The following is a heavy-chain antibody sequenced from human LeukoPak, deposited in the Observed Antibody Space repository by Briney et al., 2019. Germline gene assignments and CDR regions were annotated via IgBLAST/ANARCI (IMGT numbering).Heavy chain of an antibody. J-gene: IGHJ6*03. D-gene: IGHD2-2*01. Sequence: GGSLRLSCAASGFTVSSNYMSWVRQGPGKGLEWVSVIFSGGSTFYADSVKGRFTISRDNSKNTLYLQMNSLRAEDTAVYYCARTTEGYCSRTSCYGGDYYYYMDVWGKGTTVTVSS. CDR3: ARTTEGYCSRTSCYGGDYYYYMDV. CDR1: GFTVSSNY. V-gene: IGHV3-53*01. CDR2: IFSGGST.